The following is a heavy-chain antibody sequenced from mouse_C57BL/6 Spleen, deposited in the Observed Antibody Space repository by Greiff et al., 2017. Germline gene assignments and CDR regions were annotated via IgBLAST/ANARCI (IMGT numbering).Heavy chain of an antibody. V-gene: IGHV1-80*01. CDR3: ASSTTEPAMDY. D-gene: IGHD1-1*01. Sequence: QVQLKQSGAELVKPGASVKISCKASGYAFSSYWMNWVKQRPGKGLEWIGQIYPGDGDTNYNGKFKGKATLTADKSSSTAYMQLSSLTSEDSAVYCCASSTTEPAMDYWGQGTSVTVSA. CDR2: IYPGDGDT. J-gene: IGHJ4*01. CDR1: GYAFSSYW.